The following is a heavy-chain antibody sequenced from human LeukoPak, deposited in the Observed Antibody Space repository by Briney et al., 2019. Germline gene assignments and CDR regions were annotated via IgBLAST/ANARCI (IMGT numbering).Heavy chain of an antibody. CDR3: ARASFGSGIDY. J-gene: IGHJ4*02. V-gene: IGHV3-20*01. D-gene: IGHD3-10*01. CDR1: GFTFDDFG. Sequence: RTGGSLRLSCAAPGFTFDDFGMSWVRQVPGKGLEWVSGVDWTGANTGYADSVKGRFTISRDNAKNSLHLQMNSLRAEDTALYHCARASFGSGIDYWGQGTLVTVSS. CDR2: VDWTGANT.